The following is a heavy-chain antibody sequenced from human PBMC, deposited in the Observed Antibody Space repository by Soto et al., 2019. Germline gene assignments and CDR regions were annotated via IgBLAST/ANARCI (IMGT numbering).Heavy chain of an antibody. J-gene: IGHJ6*03. D-gene: IGHD4-4*01. CDR2: ISGSGGST. Sequence: GGSLRLSCAASGFTFSSYAMSWVRQAPGKGLEWVSAISGSGGSTYYADSVKGRFTISRDNSKNTLYLQMNSLRAEDKAVYYCASWPDDYSNYKNYYYYYMDVWGKGTTVTVSS. CDR3: ASWPDDYSNYKNYYYYYMDV. V-gene: IGHV3-23*01. CDR1: GFTFSSYA.